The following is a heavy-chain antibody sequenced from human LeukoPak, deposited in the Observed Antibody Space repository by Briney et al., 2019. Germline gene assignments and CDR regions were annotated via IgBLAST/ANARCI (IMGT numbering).Heavy chain of an antibody. J-gene: IGHJ4*02. D-gene: IGHD3-10*01. CDR2: MNPNSGNT. CDR3: ARLGGYGSGNNY. CDR1: GGTFSSYA. V-gene: IGHV1-8*02. Sequence: ASVKVSCKASGGTFSSYAISWVRQATGQGLEWMGWMNPNSGNTGYAQKFQGRVTMTRNTSISTAYMELSSLRSEDTAVYYCARLGGYGSGNNYWGQGTLVTVSS.